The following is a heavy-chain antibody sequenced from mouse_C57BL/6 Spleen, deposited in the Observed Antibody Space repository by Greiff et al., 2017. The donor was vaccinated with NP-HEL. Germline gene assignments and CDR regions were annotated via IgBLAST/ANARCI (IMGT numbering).Heavy chain of an antibody. V-gene: IGHV5-17*01. D-gene: IGHD1-1*01. CDR1: GFTFSDYG. Sequence: EVMLVESGGGLVKPGGSLKLSCAASGFTFSDYGMHWVRQAPEKGLEWVAYISSGSSTIYYADTVKGRFTISRDNAKNTLFLQMTILRSEDTAMYYCARGNYGSRSLDYWGQGTTLTVSS. J-gene: IGHJ2*01. CDR2: ISSGSSTI. CDR3: ARGNYGSRSLDY.